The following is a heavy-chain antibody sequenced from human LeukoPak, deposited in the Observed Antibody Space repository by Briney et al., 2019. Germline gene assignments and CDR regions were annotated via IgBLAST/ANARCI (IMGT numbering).Heavy chain of an antibody. CDR2: ISSSSYI. J-gene: IGHJ4*02. CDR3: ARETAAAATDY. D-gene: IGHD6-13*01. CDR1: GFTFSSYS. Sequence: PGGSLRLSCAASGFTFSSYSMNWVRQAPGKGLEWVSSISSSSYIYYSDSVKGRFTISRDNAKNSLYLQMNSLRAEDTAVYYCARETAAAATDYWGQGTLVTVSS. V-gene: IGHV3-21*01.